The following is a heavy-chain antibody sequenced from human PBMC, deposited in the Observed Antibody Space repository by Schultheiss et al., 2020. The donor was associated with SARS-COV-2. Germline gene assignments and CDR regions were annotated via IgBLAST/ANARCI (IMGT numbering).Heavy chain of an antibody. CDR3: ARCCLPGRYCSSTSCYDGMDI. Sequence: SQTLSLTCPVSGGSISSYYWSWIRQPPGKGLEWIGEINHSGSTNYNPSLKSRVTISVDTSKNQFSLKLSSVTAADTAVYYCARCCLPGRYCSSTSCYDGMDIWGQGTTVTVSS. D-gene: IGHD2-2*01. CDR2: INHSGST. CDR1: GGSISSYY. V-gene: IGHV4-34*01. J-gene: IGHJ6*02.